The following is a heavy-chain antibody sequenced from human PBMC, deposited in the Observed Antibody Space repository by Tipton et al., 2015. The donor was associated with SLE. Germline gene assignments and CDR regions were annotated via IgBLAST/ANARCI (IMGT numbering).Heavy chain of an antibody. CDR3: AGENVGDHVGPTPDI. V-gene: IGHV3-48*01. Sequence: SLRLSCAASGFTFRTYSMNWVRQTPGKGPEWVAYISTSSSNVYYADSVKGRFTISRDNAKNSLYLQMNSLRVEDTAVYFCAGENVGDHVGPTPDIWGQGTMVTVSS. D-gene: IGHD1-1*01. J-gene: IGHJ3*02. CDR1: GFTFRTYS. CDR2: ISTSSSNV.